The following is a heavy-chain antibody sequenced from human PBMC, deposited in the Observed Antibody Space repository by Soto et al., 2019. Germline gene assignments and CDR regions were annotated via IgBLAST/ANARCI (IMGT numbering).Heavy chain of an antibody. CDR2: ISYDGSNK. D-gene: IGHD3-10*01. Sequence: GGSLRLSCAASGFTFSSYGMHWVRQAPGKGLEWVAVISYDGSNKYYADSVKGRFTISRDNSKNTLYLQMNSLRAEDTAVYYCANGGSMVRRRTLANFDYWGQGTLVTVSS. CDR3: ANGGSMVRRRTLANFDY. J-gene: IGHJ4*02. V-gene: IGHV3-30*18. CDR1: GFTFSSYG.